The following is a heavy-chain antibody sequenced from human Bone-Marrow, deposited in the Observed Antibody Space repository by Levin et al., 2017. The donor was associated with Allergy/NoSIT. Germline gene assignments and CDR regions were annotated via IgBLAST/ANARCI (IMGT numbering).Heavy chain of an antibody. CDR1: GFTFDDYA. Sequence: GGSLRLSCAASGFTFDDYAMHWVRQAPGKGLEWVSGISWNSGSIGYADSVKGRFTISRDNAKNSLYLQMNSLRAEDTALYYCARGPSVLRFLEWLSPFDYWGQGTLVTVSS. V-gene: IGHV3-9*01. CDR3: ARGPSVLRFLEWLSPFDY. CDR2: ISWNSGSI. D-gene: IGHD3-3*01. J-gene: IGHJ4*02.